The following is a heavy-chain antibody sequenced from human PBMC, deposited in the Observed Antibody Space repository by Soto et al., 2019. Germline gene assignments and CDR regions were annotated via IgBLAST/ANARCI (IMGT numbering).Heavy chain of an antibody. D-gene: IGHD3-22*01. CDR1: ELTFCNYA. CDR2: ISYGGGTT. Sequence: GGSLRLCCAACELTFCNYAMSGVRKTPGKGLEWVSAISYGGGTTYYADSVKGRFTISRDNSKNTLYLQMNSLRAEDTAVYYCAKNPGYYYDSTGYHFDYWGQGTLVTVSS. V-gene: IGHV3-23*01. CDR3: AKNPGYYYDSTGYHFDY. J-gene: IGHJ4*02.